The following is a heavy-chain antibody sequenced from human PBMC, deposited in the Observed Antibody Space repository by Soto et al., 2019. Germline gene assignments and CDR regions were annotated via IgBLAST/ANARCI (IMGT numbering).Heavy chain of an antibody. D-gene: IGHD3-10*01. Sequence: ASVKVSCKASGYTFTSYAIRWVRQAPGQSLECMGWINTDNGNTKYSQKFQDRVTITRDTSASTAYMELSSLRSEDTAVYFCARAPSGYYFDKWGQGTLVTVSS. CDR1: GYTFTSYA. V-gene: IGHV1-3*04. J-gene: IGHJ4*02. CDR2: INTDNGNT. CDR3: ARAPSGYYFDK.